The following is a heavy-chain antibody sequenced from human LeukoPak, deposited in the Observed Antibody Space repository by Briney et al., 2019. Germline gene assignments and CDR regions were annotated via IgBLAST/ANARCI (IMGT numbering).Heavy chain of an antibody. CDR1: GASINSYY. D-gene: IGHD1-26*01. CDR3: ASGSIVGVLWG. J-gene: IGHJ4*02. CDR2: IYYSGST. V-gene: IGHV4-39*07. Sequence: SETLSLTCSVSGASINSYYWGWIRQPPGKGLEWIGSIYYSGSTYYNPSLKSRVTISVDTSKNQFSLKLSSVTAADTAVYYCASGSIVGVLWGWGQGTLVTVSS.